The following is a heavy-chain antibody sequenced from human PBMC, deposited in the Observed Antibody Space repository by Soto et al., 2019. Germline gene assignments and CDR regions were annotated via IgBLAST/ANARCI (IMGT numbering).Heavy chain of an antibody. D-gene: IGHD3-10*01. CDR1: GDTFANFG. V-gene: IGHV1-18*01. CDR3: ARVVRGVVNWFDP. J-gene: IGHJ5*02. Sequence: HLVQSGPKVKRPGASITVSCKTSGDTFANFGLSWVRQAPGQGLEWMGWIATYNNNKNYAQKFQGRLTLTTDTSTSTAYMELESLGYDDTAVYYCARVVRGVVNWFDPWGQGTLVTVSS. CDR2: IATYNNNK.